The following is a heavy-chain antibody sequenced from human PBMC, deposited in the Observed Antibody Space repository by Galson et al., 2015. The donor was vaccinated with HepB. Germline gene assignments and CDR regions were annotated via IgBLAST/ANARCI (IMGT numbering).Heavy chain of an antibody. J-gene: IGHJ2*01. D-gene: IGHD3-22*01. CDR2: ISFTNNFI. CDR1: GFTFSGYS. V-gene: IGHV3-21*01. Sequence: SLRLSCAASGFTFSGYSMNWVRQAPGKGLEWVSSISFTNNFINYADSVKGRFTISGDKAKNSLYLQMSSLRAEDTAVYYCARLGHFDSSTLYHGVRKKRYWYFDVWGRGPLVGVSS. CDR3: ARLGHFDSSTLYHGVRKKRYWYFDV.